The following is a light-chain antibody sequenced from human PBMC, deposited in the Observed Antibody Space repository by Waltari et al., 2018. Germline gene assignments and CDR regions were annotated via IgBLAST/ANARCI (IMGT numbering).Light chain of an antibody. V-gene: IGLV2-14*03. CDR1: RGDIGGYDF. J-gene: IGLJ2*01. Sequence: QSALTQPASVSGSPGQSIAISCTGSRGDIGGYDFCSWYQQHPGEAPKLIIYDVFNRPSGISGRFSGSKSGNTASLTISGLQTDDEANYYCSSYSDSSTPVLFGGGTTVTVL. CDR3: SSYSDSSTPVL. CDR2: DVF.